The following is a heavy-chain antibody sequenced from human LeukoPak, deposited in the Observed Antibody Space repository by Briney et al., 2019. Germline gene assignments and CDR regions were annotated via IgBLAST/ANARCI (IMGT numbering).Heavy chain of an antibody. CDR3: LRDLNWSLDQ. Sequence: GGSLRPSCAASGFTFSSYGMHWVRQAPGKGLEWVAVISYDGSNKYYADSVKGRFTISRDNAKSTLYLQMNSLRAEDTAVYYCLRDLNWSLDQWGQGTLVTVSS. V-gene: IGHV3-30*03. J-gene: IGHJ4*02. CDR2: ISYDGSNK. D-gene: IGHD1-20*01. CDR1: GFTFSSYG.